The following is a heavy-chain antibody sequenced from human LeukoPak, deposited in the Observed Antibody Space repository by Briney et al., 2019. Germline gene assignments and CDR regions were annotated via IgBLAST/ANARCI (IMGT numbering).Heavy chain of an antibody. V-gene: IGHV3-23*01. CDR3: AKGTEDYDFWSGYFPGVLSYYYYYMDV. J-gene: IGHJ6*03. Sequence: PGGSLRLSCAASGFTFSSYAMSWVRQAPGKGLEWVSAISGSGGSTYYADSVKGRFTISRDNSKNTLYLQMNSLRAEDTAVYYCAKGTEDYDFWSGYFPGVLSYYYYYMDVWGKGTTVTVSS. D-gene: IGHD3-3*01. CDR1: GFTFSSYA. CDR2: ISGSGGST.